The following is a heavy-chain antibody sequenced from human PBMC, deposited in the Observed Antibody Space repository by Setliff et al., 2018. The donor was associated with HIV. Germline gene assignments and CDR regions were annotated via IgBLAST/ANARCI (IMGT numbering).Heavy chain of an antibody. D-gene: IGHD5-12*01. CDR1: GFTFDDYA. V-gene: IGHV3-9*01. Sequence: GGSLRLSCAASGFTFDDYAMHWVRQAPGKGLEWVSGISWNSGSIGYADSVKGRFTISRDNARNSLYLQMNSLRAEDTALYYCAKDIRHSGYDHFDYWGQGTLVTVSS. J-gene: IGHJ4*02. CDR3: AKDIRHSGYDHFDY. CDR2: ISWNSGSI.